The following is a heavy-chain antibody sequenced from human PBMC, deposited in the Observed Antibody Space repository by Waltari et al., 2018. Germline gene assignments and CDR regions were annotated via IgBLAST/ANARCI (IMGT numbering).Heavy chain of an antibody. CDR2: RYCSGTT. J-gene: IGHJ3*01. Sequence: VGCRQPPGRGLEWCGTRYCSGTTSSSPSLNSRVTISRDTSKNQLSLKLASMTAADTAVYYCATYLGASIGTAAFDVWGQGTMVTVSS. CDR3: ATYLGASIGTAAFDV. V-gene: IGHV4-39*01. D-gene: IGHD1-1*01.